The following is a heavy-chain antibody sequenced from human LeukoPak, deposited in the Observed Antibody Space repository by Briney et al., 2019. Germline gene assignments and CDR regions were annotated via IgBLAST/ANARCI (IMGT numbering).Heavy chain of an antibody. Sequence: PGGSLGLSCAASGFTFSSYAMSWVRQAPGKGLEWVSAISGSGGSTYYADSVKGRFTISRDNSKNTLYLQMNSLRAEDTAVYYCAKVPGYYYDSSGYNWYFDLWGRGTLVTVSS. D-gene: IGHD3-22*01. CDR3: AKVPGYYYDSSGYNWYFDL. CDR2: ISGSGGST. J-gene: IGHJ2*01. V-gene: IGHV3-23*01. CDR1: GFTFSSYA.